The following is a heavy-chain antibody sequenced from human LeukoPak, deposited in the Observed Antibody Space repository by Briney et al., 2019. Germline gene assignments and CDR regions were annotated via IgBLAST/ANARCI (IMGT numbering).Heavy chain of an antibody. D-gene: IGHD5-12*01. CDR3: ARLNVDIVATTFDY. J-gene: IGHJ4*02. V-gene: IGHV4-61*02. CDR1: GGSISSGSYY. CDR2: IYTSEST. Sequence: SETLSLTCTVSGGSISSGSYYWSWIRQPAGKGLEWIGRIYTSESTNYNPSLKSRVTISVDTSKNQFSLKLSSVTAADTAVYYCARLNVDIVATTFDYWGQGTLVTVSS.